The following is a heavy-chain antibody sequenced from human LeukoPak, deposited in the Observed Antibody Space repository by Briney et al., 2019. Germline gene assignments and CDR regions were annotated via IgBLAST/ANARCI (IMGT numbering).Heavy chain of an antibody. CDR2: MNPNSGNT. CDR1: GYTFTIYD. Sequence: GASVKVSCKASGYTFTIYDINWVRQAPAQGLEWMGWMNPNSGNTGYAQKFQGRVTMTRNTYISTVYMELSSLRSEDTAVYYCARDPRGYYYMDVWGKGTTVTVSS. J-gene: IGHJ6*03. V-gene: IGHV1-8*01. CDR3: ARDPRGYYYMDV.